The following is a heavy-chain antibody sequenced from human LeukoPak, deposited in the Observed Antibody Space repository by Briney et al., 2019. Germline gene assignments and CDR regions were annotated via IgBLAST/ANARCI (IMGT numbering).Heavy chain of an antibody. Sequence: GGSLRLSCAASGFTFSNYALSWVRQAPGQGLEWVSTISDSGCSTYYADSVKGRFTISRHNSKNTLYLQMNSLRAEDTAVYYCASGMTTVTTSFDYWGQGTLVTVSS. CDR1: GFTFSNYA. J-gene: IGHJ4*02. D-gene: IGHD4-17*01. CDR3: ASGMTTVTTSFDY. CDR2: ISDSGCST. V-gene: IGHV3-23*01.